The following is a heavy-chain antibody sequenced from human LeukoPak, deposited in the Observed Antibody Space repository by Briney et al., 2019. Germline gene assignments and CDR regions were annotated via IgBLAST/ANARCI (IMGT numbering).Heavy chain of an antibody. CDR1: GYTFTSYG. D-gene: IGHD2-2*01. V-gene: IGHV1-18*01. CDR2: ISAYNGNT. J-gene: IGHJ5*02. CDR3: ARDLVVVPAAAWFDP. Sequence: ASVKVSCKASGYTFTSYGISWVRQAPGQGLEWMGWISAYNGNTNYAQKLQGRVTMTTDTSTSTAYMELRSLRSDDTAVYYCARDLVVVPAAAWFDPWGQGTPVTVSS.